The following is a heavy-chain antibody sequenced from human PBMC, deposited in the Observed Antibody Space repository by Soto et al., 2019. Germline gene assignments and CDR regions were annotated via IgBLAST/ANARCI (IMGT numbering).Heavy chain of an antibody. Sequence: ASVKVSCKASGYTFTGYYMHWVRQAPGQGLEWMGWINPNSGGTNYAQKFQGRVTMTRDTSISTAYMELSRLRSDDMAVYYCARGGQWLVGGFDYWGQGTLVTVS. CDR3: ARGGQWLVGGFDY. V-gene: IGHV1-2*02. CDR1: GYTFTGYY. CDR2: INPNSGGT. D-gene: IGHD6-19*01. J-gene: IGHJ4*02.